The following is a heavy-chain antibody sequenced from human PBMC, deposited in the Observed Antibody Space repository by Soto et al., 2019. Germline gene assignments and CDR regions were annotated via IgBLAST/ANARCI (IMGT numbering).Heavy chain of an antibody. CDR3: ARGYPRSILSTSLTTSYWFDS. J-gene: IGHJ5*01. CDR2: INHRGTT. CDR1: GESLRGYY. Sequence: QVQLQQWGTGLLKPSETLSLHCAVYGESLRGYYWSWIRQTPAMGLEWIGEINHRGTTNHDSSLKGWAIVSIDTSKNQVSLRLNYVTAAETTVYYCARGYPRSILSTSLTTSYWFDSWGQGTLVTVSS. D-gene: IGHD2-21*01. V-gene: IGHV4-34*04.